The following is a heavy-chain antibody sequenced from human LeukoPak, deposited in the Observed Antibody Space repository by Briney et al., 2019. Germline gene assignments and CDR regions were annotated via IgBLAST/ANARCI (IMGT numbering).Heavy chain of an antibody. CDR3: AGPYYYDSSGYDYYGMDV. J-gene: IGHJ6*02. CDR2: INAGNGNT. V-gene: IGHV1-3*01. D-gene: IGHD3-22*01. Sequence: ASVKVSCKASGYTFTSYAMHWVRQAPGQRLEWMGWINAGNGNTKYSQKFQGRVTITRDTSASTAYMELSSLRSEDTAVYYCAGPYYYDSSGYDYYGMDVWGQGTTVTVSS. CDR1: GYTFTSYA.